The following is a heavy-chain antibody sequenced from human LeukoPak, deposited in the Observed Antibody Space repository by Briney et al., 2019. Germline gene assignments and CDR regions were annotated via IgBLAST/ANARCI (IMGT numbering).Heavy chain of an antibody. CDR1: GFTFSSYA. Sequence: PGGSLRLSCAASGFTFSSYAMNWVRQAPGKGLEWVSSISSSSSYIYYADSVKGRFTISRDNAKNSLYLQMNSLRAEDTAVYYCAGDYYDFWSGTLVDYWGQGTLVTVSS. CDR3: AGDYYDFWSGTLVDY. V-gene: IGHV3-21*01. CDR2: ISSSSSYI. D-gene: IGHD3-3*01. J-gene: IGHJ4*02.